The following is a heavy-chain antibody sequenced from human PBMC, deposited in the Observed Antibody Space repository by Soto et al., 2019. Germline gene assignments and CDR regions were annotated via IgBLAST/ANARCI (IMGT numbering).Heavy chain of an antibody. Sequence: QVQLVQSGAEVKKPGSSVKVSCKASGGTFSSDAISWVRQAPGQGLEWMGGIIPIFGTANYAQKFQGRVTITADESTSTAYMELSSLRSEDTAVYYCARARRPCSGELLFCLDAFDIWGQGTMVTVSS. CDR1: GGTFSSDA. D-gene: IGHD3-16*02. CDR2: IIPIFGTA. V-gene: IGHV1-69*12. CDR3: ARARRPCSGELLFCLDAFDI. J-gene: IGHJ3*02.